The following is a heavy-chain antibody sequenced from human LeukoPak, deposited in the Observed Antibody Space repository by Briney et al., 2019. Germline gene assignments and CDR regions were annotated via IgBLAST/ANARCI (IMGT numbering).Heavy chain of an antibody. D-gene: IGHD6-19*01. CDR1: GFTFSDYN. Sequence: PGGSLRLSCAASGFTFSDYNMRWIRQGPGKGLEWVSSISRSDSTKYYADSVKGRFTISRDNAKNSLYLQMNSLRAEDTAVYYCARKYSSCSGRAPDYWGQGTLVTVSS. V-gene: IGHV3-11*04. CDR2: ISRSDSTK. CDR3: ARKYSSCSGRAPDY. J-gene: IGHJ4*02.